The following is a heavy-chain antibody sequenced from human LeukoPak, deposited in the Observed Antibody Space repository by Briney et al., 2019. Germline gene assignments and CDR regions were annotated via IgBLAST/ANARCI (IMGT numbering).Heavy chain of an antibody. CDR2: IILILGIA. D-gene: IGHD3-10*01. CDR3: ARVGEGKQFDY. CDR1: GGTFSSYA. J-gene: IGHJ4*02. Sequence: SVKVSCKASGGTFSSYAISWVRQAPGQGLEWMGRIILILGIANYAQKFQGRVTITADKSTSTAYMELSSLRSEDTAVYYCARVGEGKQFDYWGQGTLVTVSS. V-gene: IGHV1-69*04.